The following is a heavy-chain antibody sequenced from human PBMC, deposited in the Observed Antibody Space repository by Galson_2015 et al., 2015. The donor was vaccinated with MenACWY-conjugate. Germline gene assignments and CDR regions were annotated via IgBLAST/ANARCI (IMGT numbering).Heavy chain of an antibody. CDR3: ARNSGDGDLDV. CDR2: ISESGGNT. D-gene: IGHD1-7*01. J-gene: IGHJ6*02. Sequence: SLRLSCAASGFTFSNYAMSWVCQAPGKGLEWVSEISESGGNTNHAESVKGRFTISRDNSKNSQYLQMNSLRAEDTAVYYCARNSGDGDLDVWGQGTTVTVSS. CDR1: GFTFSNYA. V-gene: IGHV3-23*01.